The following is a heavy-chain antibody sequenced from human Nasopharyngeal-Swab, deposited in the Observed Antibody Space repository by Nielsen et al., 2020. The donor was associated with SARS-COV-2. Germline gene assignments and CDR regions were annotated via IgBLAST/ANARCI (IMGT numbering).Heavy chain of an antibody. D-gene: IGHD2-2*01. CDR1: GFTFSTFA. CDR2: ISGSGDST. Sequence: GESLKISCAASGFTFSTFAMSWVRQVPGKGLEWVSAISGSGDSTFYADSVKGRFTISRDNSKNTLFLQMTGLRGDDTAVYYCARYCTSSTCSSYSYYGMDVWGQGTSVTVSS. V-gene: IGHV3-23*01. CDR3: ARYCTSSTCSSYSYYGMDV. J-gene: IGHJ6*02.